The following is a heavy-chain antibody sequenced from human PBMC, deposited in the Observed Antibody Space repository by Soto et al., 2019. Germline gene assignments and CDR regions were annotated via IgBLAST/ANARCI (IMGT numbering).Heavy chain of an antibody. D-gene: IGHD3-10*01. CDR1: GYTFTSYY. Sequence: ASVKVSCKASGYTFTSYYMHWVRQAPGQGLEWMGIINPSGGSTSYAQKFQGRVTMTRDTSTSTVYMELSSLRSEDTAVYYCARDLSSYGSGSYYSLYFDDRGQGTLVTVAS. V-gene: IGHV1-46*01. CDR3: ARDLSSYGSGSYYSLYFDD. CDR2: INPSGGST. J-gene: IGHJ4*02.